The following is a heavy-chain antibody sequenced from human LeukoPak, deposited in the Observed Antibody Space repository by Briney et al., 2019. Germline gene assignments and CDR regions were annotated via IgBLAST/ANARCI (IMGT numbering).Heavy chain of an antibody. CDR2: INPNSGCT. V-gene: IGHV1-2*02. D-gene: IGHD5-18*01. CDR3: ARTRGGYSYGYPGYFQH. J-gene: IGHJ1*01. CDR1: GYTFTGYY. Sequence: AASVKVSCKASGYTFTGYYMHLLRQAPGHGLEWMGWINPNSGCTNYAQKFQGRVTMTRDTSITTAYMALSRLTSVDTAVYYCARTRGGYSYGYPGYFQHWGQGTLVTVSS.